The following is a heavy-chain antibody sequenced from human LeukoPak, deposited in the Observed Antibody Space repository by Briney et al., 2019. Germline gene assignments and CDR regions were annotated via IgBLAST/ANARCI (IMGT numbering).Heavy chain of an antibody. CDR3: AKAVAGTTGLWDY. CDR2: ISDSGGST. J-gene: IGHJ4*02. V-gene: IGHV3-23*01. D-gene: IGHD6-19*01. Sequence: SGGSLRLSRGASGFTFSTYAMSWVRQAPGKGLEWVSAISDSGGSTYYAASVKGRFTISRDSPKNTLHLQMNSLRAEDTAVYYCAKAVAGTTGLWDYWGQGTLVIVSS. CDR1: GFTFSTYA.